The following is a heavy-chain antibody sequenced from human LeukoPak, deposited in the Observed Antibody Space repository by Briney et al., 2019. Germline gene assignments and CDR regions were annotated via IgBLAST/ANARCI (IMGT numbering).Heavy chain of an antibody. CDR3: AAGPSGYSYSYFDY. J-gene: IGHJ4*02. CDR1: GFTFTSSA. D-gene: IGHD5-18*01. Sequence: ASVKVSCKASGFTFTSSAVQWVRHARGQRLEWIGWIVVGSGNTNYAQKFQERVTITRDMSTSTAYMELSSLRSEDTAVYYCAAGPSGYSYSYFDYWGQGTLVTVSS. CDR2: IVVGSGNT. V-gene: IGHV1-58*01.